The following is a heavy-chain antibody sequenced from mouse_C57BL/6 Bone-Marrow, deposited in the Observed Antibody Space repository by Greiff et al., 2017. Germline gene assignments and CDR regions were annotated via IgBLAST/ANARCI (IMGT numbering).Heavy chain of an antibody. CDR1: GFSFSSYA. CDR2: ISHGGGYT. CDR3: ASCLHYYFDY. J-gene: IGHJ2*01. V-gene: IGHV5-4*03. Sequence: EVNLVESGGGLVKPGGSLKLSCAASGFSFSSYAMSWVRQTPGKRLEWVATISHGGGYTYYPDKVKGQVTITVDNAKNKLYLQLSHLKSEDTAMYYCASCLHYYFDYWGRGTTLTLSA.